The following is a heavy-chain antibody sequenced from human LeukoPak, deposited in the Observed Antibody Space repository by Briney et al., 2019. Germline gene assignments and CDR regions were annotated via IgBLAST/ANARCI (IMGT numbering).Heavy chain of an antibody. CDR2: IYYSGNT. CDR3: ARHASHIGTYLRWFDP. J-gene: IGHJ5*01. CDR1: GGSISSDSYC. D-gene: IGHD1-26*01. Sequence: SETLSLTCSVSGGSISSDSYCWGWIRQPPGKGLEWIGSIYYSGNTYYNPSLKSRVTISVDTSRDQFSLKLNSVTAADTAVYYCARHASHIGTYLRWFDPWGQGTTVTVSS. V-gene: IGHV4-39*01.